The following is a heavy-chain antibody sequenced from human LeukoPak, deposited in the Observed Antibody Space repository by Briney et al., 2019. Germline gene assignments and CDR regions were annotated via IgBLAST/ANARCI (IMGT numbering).Heavy chain of an antibody. CDR1: DDSVSSSRYY. CDR3: AREGGRQWLVSGALDS. J-gene: IGHJ5*01. CDR2: IYHGSA. Sequence: SETLSLTCTVSDDSVSSSRYYWTWIRQPPGKGLEGVGYIYHGSATYTPSLESRVTLSMDTSKKQYSLKMTSVTAADTAVYYCAREGGRQWLVSGALDSWGQGTLVTVSS. D-gene: IGHD6-19*01. V-gene: IGHV4-61*01.